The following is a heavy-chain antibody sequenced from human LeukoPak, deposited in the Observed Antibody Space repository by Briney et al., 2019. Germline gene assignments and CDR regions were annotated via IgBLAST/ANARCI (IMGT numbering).Heavy chain of an antibody. V-gene: IGHV4-30-2*01. CDR1: GGSISSGGYY. CDR2: IYHSGST. J-gene: IGHJ2*01. D-gene: IGHD4/OR15-4a*01. Sequence: SQTLSLTCTVSGGSISSGGYYWSWIRQPPGKGLEWIGYIYHSGSTYYNPSLKSRVTISVDRSKNQFSLRLSSVTAADTAVYYCARHGTNSYWHFALWGRGTLVTVSS. CDR3: ARHGTNSYWHFAL.